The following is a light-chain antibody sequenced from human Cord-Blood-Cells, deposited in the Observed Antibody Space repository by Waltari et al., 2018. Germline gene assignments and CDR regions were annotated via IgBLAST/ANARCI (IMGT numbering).Light chain of an antibody. V-gene: IGLV1-51*01. Sequence: QSVLTQPPSVSAAPGQKVTISCSGSSSNIGNNYVSWYQHLPGTAPKLLIYDNSRRPTGIPDRFSGSKSGTSASLGITGLQTGDEADYYCGTWDSSLSAGVFGGGTKLTGL. CDR2: DNS. J-gene: IGLJ3*02. CDR1: SSNIGNNY. CDR3: GTWDSSLSAGV.